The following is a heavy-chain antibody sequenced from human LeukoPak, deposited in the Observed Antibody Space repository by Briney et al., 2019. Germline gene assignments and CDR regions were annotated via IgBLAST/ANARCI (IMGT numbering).Heavy chain of an antibody. CDR1: GGSINSYY. V-gene: IGHV4-59*01. Sequence: SETLSLTCSVSGGSINSYYWSWVRQPPGKGLEWNGYIYYSGSTNYNPSLKSGVTISVDTSKKQLSLKLSSVTAADTAVYYCARVYYSSSYDYWYFDLWGRGTLVTVSS. D-gene: IGHD6-13*01. CDR3: ARVYYSSSYDYWYFDL. CDR2: IYYSGST. J-gene: IGHJ2*01.